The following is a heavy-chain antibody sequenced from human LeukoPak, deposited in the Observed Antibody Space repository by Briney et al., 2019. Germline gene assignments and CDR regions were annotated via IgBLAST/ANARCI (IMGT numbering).Heavy chain of an antibody. D-gene: IGHD3-22*01. J-gene: IGHJ4*02. CDR3: ARDTYYYDSSGYYYVDHYFDY. CDR1: GGSISSSSYY. Sequence: SETLYLTCTVSGGSISSSSYYWGWIRQPPGKGLEWIGSIYYSGSTYYNPSLKSRVTISVDTSKNQFSLKLSSVTAADTAVYYCARDTYYYDSSGYYYVDHYFDYWGQGTLATVSS. CDR2: IYYSGST. V-gene: IGHV4-39*07.